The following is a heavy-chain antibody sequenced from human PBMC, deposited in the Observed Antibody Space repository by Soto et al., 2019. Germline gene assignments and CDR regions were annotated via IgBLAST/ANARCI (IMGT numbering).Heavy chain of an antibody. CDR1: GVSIRSNYY. CDR2: MSHIGSV. D-gene: IGHD6-19*01. CDR3: ARSFGWYAIDY. Sequence: QVLLQESGPGLVQPSGTLSLFCVVSGVSIRSNYYWGWVHQPPGKGLEWLGDMSHIGSVNYNPSLKSGVTRSMDKYQSQFSLKLNSVAVADTAVNYCARSFGWYAIDYWGQGTLVIVSS. J-gene: IGHJ4*02. V-gene: IGHV4-4*02.